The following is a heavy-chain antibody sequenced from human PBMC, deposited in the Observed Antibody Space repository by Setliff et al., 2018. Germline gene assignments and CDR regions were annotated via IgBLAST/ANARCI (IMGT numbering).Heavy chain of an antibody. Sequence: PGESLTISCAASGFSFSSYEMNWVRQAPGKGLEWVSSISGRSDTVYYGDSVKGRFTISRDNAKNSLYLQMNSLRAEDTAVYYCAKVGIFGGGYFDFWGQGALVTVSS. CDR2: ISGRSDTV. CDR3: AKVGIFGGGYFDF. CDR1: GFSFSSYE. D-gene: IGHD3-3*01. V-gene: IGHV3-48*01. J-gene: IGHJ4*02.